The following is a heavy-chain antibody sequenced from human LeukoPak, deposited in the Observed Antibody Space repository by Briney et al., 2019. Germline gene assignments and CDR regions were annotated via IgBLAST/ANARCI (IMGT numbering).Heavy chain of an antibody. V-gene: IGHV3-30*03. CDR2: ISYDGSNK. CDR3: LSPASVY. J-gene: IGHJ4*02. Sequence: GGSLRLSCAASGFTFSSYGMHWVRQAPGKGLEWVAVISYDGSNKYYADSVKGRFTISRDNSKNTLYLQMNSLRAEDTAVYYCLSPASVYWGQGTLVTVSS. CDR1: GFTFSSYG. D-gene: IGHD5/OR15-5a*01.